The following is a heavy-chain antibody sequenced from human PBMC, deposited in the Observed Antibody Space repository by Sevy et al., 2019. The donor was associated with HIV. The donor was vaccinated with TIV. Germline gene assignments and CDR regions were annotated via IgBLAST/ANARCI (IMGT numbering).Heavy chain of an antibody. CDR2: ISYDGSNK. Sequence: GGSLRLSCAASGFTFSSYAMHWVRQAPGKGLEWVAVISYDGSNKYYADSVKGRFTISRDNSKNTLYLQMNSLRAEDTAVYYCASEGGYYDFWSGYYIGTHYDYWGQVTLVTVSS. D-gene: IGHD3-3*01. CDR3: ASEGGYYDFWSGYYIGTHYDY. CDR1: GFTFSSYA. J-gene: IGHJ4*02. V-gene: IGHV3-30-3*01.